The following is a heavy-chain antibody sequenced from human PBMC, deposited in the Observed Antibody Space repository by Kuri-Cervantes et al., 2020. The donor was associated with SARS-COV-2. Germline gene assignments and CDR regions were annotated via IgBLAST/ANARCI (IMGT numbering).Heavy chain of an antibody. V-gene: IGHV3-33*01. J-gene: IGHJ4*02. CDR1: GFTFSSYA. Sequence: GESLKISCAASGFTFSSYAMHWVRQAPGKGLEWVAVIWYDGSNTYYADSVVGRFTISRDNSKNTLYLQMNNLRAEDTAVYYCARGIRDSDYWGQGTLVTVSS. CDR2: IWYDGSNT. CDR3: ARGIRDSDY.